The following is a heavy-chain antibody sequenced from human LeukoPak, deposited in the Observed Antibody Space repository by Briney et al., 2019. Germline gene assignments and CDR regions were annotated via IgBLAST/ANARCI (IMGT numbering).Heavy chain of an antibody. D-gene: IGHD1-26*01. V-gene: IGHV3-30*18. CDR2: ISHDGSNK. CDR1: GFSLISYG. CDR3: AKDYLGASHTFDI. Sequence: TGGSLRLSCAASGFSLISYGMHCSRQAPGKGLEWVAVISHDGSNKHYADPVKGRFTISRDTSKNTLYLQMTSLRGEDTAVYYCAKDYLGASHTFDIWGQGTMVTVSS. J-gene: IGHJ3*02.